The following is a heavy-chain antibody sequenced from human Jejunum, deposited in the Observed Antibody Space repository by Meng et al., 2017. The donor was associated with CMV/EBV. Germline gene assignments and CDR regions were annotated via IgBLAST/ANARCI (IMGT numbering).Heavy chain of an antibody. V-gene: IGHV3-7*01. J-gene: IGHJ4*02. D-gene: IGHD3-3*01. CDR2: IKQDGSEK. CDR3: ARDHHDFWNGLDY. Sequence: ASGFTFRSYWMTWVRQAPGKGLEWVANIKQDGSEKYYVDSVQGRFTISRDNAKNSLYLQLNSLRAEDTALYYCARDHHDFWNGLDYWGQGTLVTVSS. CDR1: GFTFRSYW.